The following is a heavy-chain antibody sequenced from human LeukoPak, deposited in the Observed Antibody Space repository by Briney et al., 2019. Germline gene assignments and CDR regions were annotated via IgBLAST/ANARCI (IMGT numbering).Heavy chain of an antibody. J-gene: IGHJ1*01. CDR2: ISSSSSTI. D-gene: IGHD6-19*01. CDR1: GFTFSSYS. CDR3: ARPQYSSGWLPSTEYFHH. Sequence: GGSLRLSCAASGFTFSSYSMNWVRQAPGKGLEWVSYISSSSSTIYYADSVKGRFTISRDSAKNSLYLQMNSLRAEDTAVYYCARPQYSSGWLPSTEYFHHWGQGTLVTVSS. V-gene: IGHV3-48*01.